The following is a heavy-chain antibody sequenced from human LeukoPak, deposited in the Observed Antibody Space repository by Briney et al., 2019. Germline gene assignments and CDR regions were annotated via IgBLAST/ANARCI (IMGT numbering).Heavy chain of an antibody. V-gene: IGHV3-11*06. J-gene: IGHJ4*02. CDR1: GFTFSDYY. Sequence: GGSLRLSCAASGFTFSDYYISWIRQAPGNGLEWVSYISSSSSYTNYADSLKGRFTISRDNAKNSLYLQMNSLRAEDTAVYYCVRAGYSAYDSLFDYWGQGTLVTVSS. CDR2: ISSSSSYT. CDR3: VRAGYSAYDSLFDY. D-gene: IGHD5-12*01.